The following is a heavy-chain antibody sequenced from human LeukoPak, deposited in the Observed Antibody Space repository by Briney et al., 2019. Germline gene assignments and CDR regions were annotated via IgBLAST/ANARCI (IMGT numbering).Heavy chain of an antibody. D-gene: IGHD2-21*02. CDR1: GFTFSSYA. J-gene: IGHJ4*02. CDR3: ARVLYCGGDCYSLALDY. CDR2: ISYDGSNK. V-gene: IGHV3-30*04. Sequence: GRSLGLSCAASGFTFSSYAMHWVRQAPGKGLEWVAVISYDGSNKYYADSVKGRFTISRDNSKNTLYLQMNSLRAEDTAVYYCARVLYCGGDCYSLALDYWGQGTLVTVSS.